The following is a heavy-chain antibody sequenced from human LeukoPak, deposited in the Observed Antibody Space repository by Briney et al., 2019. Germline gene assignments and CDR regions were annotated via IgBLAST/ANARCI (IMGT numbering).Heavy chain of an antibody. J-gene: IGHJ4*02. V-gene: IGHV3-23*01. CDR1: GFTFSSYA. D-gene: IGHD1-26*01. Sequence: GGSLRLSCAASGFTFSSYAMSWVRQAPGKGLEWVSAISGSGGSTYYADSVKGRFTISRDNAKNSLYLQMNSLRAEDTAVYYCARAGGMGAIPFDYWGQGTLVTVSS. CDR3: ARAGGMGAIPFDY. CDR2: ISGSGGST.